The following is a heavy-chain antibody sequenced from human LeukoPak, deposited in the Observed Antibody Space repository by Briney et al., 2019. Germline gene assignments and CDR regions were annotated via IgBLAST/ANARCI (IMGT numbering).Heavy chain of an antibody. CDR1: GYTFTNYW. V-gene: IGHV5-51*01. CDR2: IYPGDSDT. J-gene: IGHJ4*02. D-gene: IGHD4-17*01. CDR3: ARSLTTVTIYYFDS. Sequence: GESLKISCKASGYTFTNYWIGWVRQMPGKGLELMGIIYPGDSDTRYSPSFQGQVTISADKSITTAYLQWSSLKASDTAMYYCARSLTTVTIYYFDSWGQGTLVTVSS.